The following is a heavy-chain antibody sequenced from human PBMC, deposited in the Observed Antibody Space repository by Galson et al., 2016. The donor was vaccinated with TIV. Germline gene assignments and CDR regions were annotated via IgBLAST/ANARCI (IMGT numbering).Heavy chain of an antibody. V-gene: IGHV3-33*01. D-gene: IGHD2-2*01. CDR2: IWYDGSNE. CDR3: ARVRFCGKTSCHHYFDT. J-gene: IGHJ5*02. Sequence: SLRLSCAAFGFNFGTYGMHWVRQAPGKGLEWVAVIWYDGSNENYAESVKGRFTISRDNSKNTLYLQMNSLRVEDTAVYYCARVRFCGKTSCHHYFDTWGQGTLVTVSS. CDR1: GFNFGTYG.